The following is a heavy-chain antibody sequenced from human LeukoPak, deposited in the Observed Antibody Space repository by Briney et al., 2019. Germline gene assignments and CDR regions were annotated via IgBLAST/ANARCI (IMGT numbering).Heavy chain of an antibody. D-gene: IGHD5-12*01. J-gene: IGHJ4*02. CDR1: GCTFTGYY. V-gene: IGHV1-2*02. Sequence: ASVKVSFKASGCTFTGYYMHWVRQAPGQGLEWMGWINPNSGGTNYAQKFQGRVTMTRDTSISTAYMELSRLRSDDTAVYYCARVEYSGYVLDLGYWGQGTLVTVSS. CDR3: ARVEYSGYVLDLGY. CDR2: INPNSGGT.